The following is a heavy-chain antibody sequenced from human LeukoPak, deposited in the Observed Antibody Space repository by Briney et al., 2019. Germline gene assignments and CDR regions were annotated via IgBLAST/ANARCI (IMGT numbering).Heavy chain of an antibody. CDR3: ASTHSSGWYDDWFDP. CDR2: IIPIFGTA. Sequence: SVKVSCKASGGTFSSYAISWVRQAPGQALEWMGRIIPIFGTANYAQKFQGRVTITTDESTSTAYMELSSLRSEDTAVYYCASTHSSGWYDDWFDPWGQGTLVTVSS. CDR1: GGTFSSYA. V-gene: IGHV1-69*05. D-gene: IGHD6-19*01. J-gene: IGHJ5*02.